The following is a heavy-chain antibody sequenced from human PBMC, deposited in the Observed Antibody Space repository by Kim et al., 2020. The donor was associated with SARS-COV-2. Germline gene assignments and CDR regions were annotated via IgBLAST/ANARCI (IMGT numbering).Heavy chain of an antibody. CDR2: ISYDGSNK. D-gene: IGHD2-15*01. CDR3: AKAGYCSGGSCYARGDGFFDY. J-gene: IGHJ4*01. CDR1: GFTFSSYG. Sequence: GGSLRLSCAASGFTFSSYGMHWVRQAPGKGLEWVAVISYDGSNKYYADPVKGRFTISRDNSKNTLYLQMNSLRAEDTAVYYCAKAGYCSGGSCYARGDGFFDYSGDGTLVTLSS. V-gene: IGHV3-30*18.